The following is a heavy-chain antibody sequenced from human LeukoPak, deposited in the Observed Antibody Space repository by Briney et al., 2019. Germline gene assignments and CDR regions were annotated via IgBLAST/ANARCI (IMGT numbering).Heavy chain of an antibody. V-gene: IGHV4-4*02. CDR2: IYHTGNT. J-gene: IGHJ4*02. CDR1: GDSMSSSNW. Sequence: SGTLSLTCAVSGDSMSSSNWWSWVRQPPGKGLEWIGEIYHTGNTNYSPSLKGRVTISADKSKNQFSLNVTSVTAADTAVYYCVRGGGSEVCDYWGQGTLVTVSS. CDR3: VRGGGSEVCDY. D-gene: IGHD5-12*01.